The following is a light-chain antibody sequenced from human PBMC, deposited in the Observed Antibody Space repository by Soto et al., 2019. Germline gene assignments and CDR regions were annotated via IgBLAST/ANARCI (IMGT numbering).Light chain of an antibody. J-gene: IGKJ1*01. Sequence: DIQMTQSPSSLSASLGDRVTITCRTSQNIYNSLNWYQQKAGRAPAVLIYGASNLQGGVPLRFSGSGSGTDFTLTISSLQPEDFATYYCQQSYSTPPKTFGQGTKVDI. CDR2: GAS. CDR1: QNIYNS. CDR3: QQSYSTPPKT. V-gene: IGKV1-39*01.